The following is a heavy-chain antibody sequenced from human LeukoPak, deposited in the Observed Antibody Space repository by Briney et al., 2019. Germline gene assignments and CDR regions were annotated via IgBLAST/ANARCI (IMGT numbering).Heavy chain of an antibody. D-gene: IGHD3-10*01. V-gene: IGHV5-51*01. CDR1: GYSFTSYW. J-gene: IGHJ3*02. Sequence: GESLKISCKGSGYSFTSYWIGWVRQMPGKGLEWMGIIYPGDSDTRYSPSFQGQVAISADKSISTAYLQWSSLKASDTAMYYCARQLLWFGELDLAFDIWGQGTMVTVSS. CDR3: ARQLLWFGELDLAFDI. CDR2: IYPGDSDT.